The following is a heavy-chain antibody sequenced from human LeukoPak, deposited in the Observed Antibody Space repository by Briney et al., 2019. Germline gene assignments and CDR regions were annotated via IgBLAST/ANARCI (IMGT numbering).Heavy chain of an antibody. CDR3: ARGLGSYPYYFDY. J-gene: IGHJ4*02. D-gene: IGHD1-26*01. Sequence: SETLSLTCTVSGGSMSSYYWSWLRLPPGKGPEWIGSISYSGSTNYNPSLKSRVTISIDTSKNHFSLKVTSVTAADTAVYYCARGLGSYPYYFDYWGQGTLVTVSS. CDR2: ISYSGST. CDR1: GGSMSSYY. V-gene: IGHV4-59*01.